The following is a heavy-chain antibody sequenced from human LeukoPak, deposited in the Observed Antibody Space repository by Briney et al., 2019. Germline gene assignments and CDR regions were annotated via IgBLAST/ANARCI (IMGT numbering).Heavy chain of an antibody. J-gene: IGHJ4*02. CDR1: GFTFSSSW. CDR3: ARALGSPLDY. V-gene: IGHV3-74*01. CDR2: TNSDGSRT. Sequence: PGGSLRLSCAASGFTFSSSWMHWARQAPGKGLVWVSRTNSDGSRTNHADSAKGRFTISRDNAKNTLYLQMNSLRAEDTAVYYCARALGSPLDYWGQGTLVIVSS. D-gene: IGHD1-26*01.